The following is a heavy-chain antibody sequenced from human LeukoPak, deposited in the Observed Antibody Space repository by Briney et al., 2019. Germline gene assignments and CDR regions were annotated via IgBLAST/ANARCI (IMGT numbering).Heavy chain of an antibody. Sequence: SETLTLTCTASGGSISNYYRSWIRQPAGKGLEWIGRIYTSGSTTYNPSLKSRVPMSVATSNIQFSLKLSSVTAADTAVYYCARDYGSGSYYRRLFAFDIWGQATMVTVSS. D-gene: IGHD3-10*01. CDR3: ARDYGSGSYYRRLFAFDI. CDR2: IYTSGST. V-gene: IGHV4-4*07. CDR1: GGSISNYY. J-gene: IGHJ3*02.